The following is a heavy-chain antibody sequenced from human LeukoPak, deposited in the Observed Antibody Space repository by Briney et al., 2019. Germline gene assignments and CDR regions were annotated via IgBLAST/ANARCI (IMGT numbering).Heavy chain of an antibody. Sequence: GGSLRLSCAASGFTFSSYWMSWVRQAPGKGLEWVANIKQDGREKYSVDSVKGRFTISRDNSKNSLYLQMNSLRAEDTAVYYCARYSSSPLFDYWGQGTLVTVSS. CDR2: IKQDGREK. D-gene: IGHD6-6*01. CDR1: GFTFSSYW. CDR3: ARYSSSPLFDY. V-gene: IGHV3-7*01. J-gene: IGHJ4*02.